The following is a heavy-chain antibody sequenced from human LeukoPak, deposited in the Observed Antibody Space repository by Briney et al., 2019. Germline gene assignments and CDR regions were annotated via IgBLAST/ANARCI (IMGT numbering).Heavy chain of an antibody. Sequence: GESLKISCKGSRYSFTSYWIGWVRQMPGKGLEWMGIIYPGDSDTRYSPSFQGQVTISADKSISPAYLQWSSLKASDTAMYYCARVVVAATAHDAFDYWGQGTLVTVSS. V-gene: IGHV5-51*01. J-gene: IGHJ4*02. CDR2: IYPGDSDT. CDR1: RYSFTSYW. CDR3: ARVVVAATAHDAFDY. D-gene: IGHD2-15*01.